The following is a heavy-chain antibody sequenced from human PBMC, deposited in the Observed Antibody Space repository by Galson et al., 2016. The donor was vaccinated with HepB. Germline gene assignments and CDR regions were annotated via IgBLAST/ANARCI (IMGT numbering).Heavy chain of an antibody. J-gene: IGHJ4*02. Sequence: SLRLSCAASGFTFRSYSMNWVRQAPGKGLEWVSSISSSSSYIHYADSVKGRFTISRDNAKNSLYLQMNSLRAEDTAVYYCARDILWFGELTRVYYFDYWGQGTLVTVSS. CDR1: GFTFRSYS. CDR3: ARDILWFGELTRVYYFDY. V-gene: IGHV3-21*01. D-gene: IGHD3-10*01. CDR2: ISSSSSYI.